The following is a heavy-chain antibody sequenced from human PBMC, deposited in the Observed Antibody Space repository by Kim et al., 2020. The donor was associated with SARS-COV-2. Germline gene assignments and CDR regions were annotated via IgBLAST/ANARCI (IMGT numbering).Heavy chain of an antibody. V-gene: IGHV3-74*01. CDR2: INNDGSST. Sequence: GGSLRLSCAASGFTFSNYLMHWVRQVPGKGLIWVSHINNDGSSTTYADSVKGRFTISRDNAKNTLHLQMNSLRAEDTAVYYCVRSLEIWGQGTMVTVSS. CDR3: VRSLEI. CDR1: GFTFSNYL. J-gene: IGHJ3*02.